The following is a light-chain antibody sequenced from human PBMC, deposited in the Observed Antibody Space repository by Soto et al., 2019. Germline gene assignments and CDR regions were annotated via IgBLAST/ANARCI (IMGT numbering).Light chain of an antibody. CDR1: SSNIGSNS. CDR2: IND. V-gene: IGLV1-44*01. J-gene: IGLJ3*02. Sequence: QSVLTQPPSASGTPGQRVTISCSGSSSNIGSNSVNWFLHFPGTAPKLLIYINDQRPSGGPDRFSGSKSDTSASPAITGLQSEDEADYYCAAWDDSLNGWVFGGGTKLTVL. CDR3: AAWDDSLNGWV.